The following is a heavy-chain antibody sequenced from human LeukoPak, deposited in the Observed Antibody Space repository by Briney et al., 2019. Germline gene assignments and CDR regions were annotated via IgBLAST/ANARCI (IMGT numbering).Heavy chain of an antibody. CDR1: TFTFSSYS. V-gene: IGHV3-48*01. J-gene: IGHJ4*02. CDR3: ARDKPYYDFWSGYYRSYYFDY. D-gene: IGHD3-3*01. Sequence: GVSVRLSCAASTFTFSSYSMNWVPKAQGKGLEWVSYLSSSSTIYSADSVKGRFTISRDNAKNSLYLQMNSLRAEDTAVYYCARDKPYYDFWSGYYRSYYFDYWGQGTLVTVSS. CDR2: LSSSSTI.